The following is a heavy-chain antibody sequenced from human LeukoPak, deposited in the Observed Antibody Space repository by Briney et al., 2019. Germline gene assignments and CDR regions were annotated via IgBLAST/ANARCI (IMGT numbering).Heavy chain of an antibody. Sequence: PGRSLRLSCAASRFTFSYFAMHWVRQAPGKGLEWVAVLSDDGSNKFYADSVKGRFTISRDNSKNTLYLQMNSLRAEDTAFYYCANDPHSSSWYYFDSWGQGTLVTVSS. CDR3: ANDPHSSSWYYFDS. CDR2: LSDDGSNK. D-gene: IGHD6-13*01. CDR1: RFTFSYFA. V-gene: IGHV3-30*18. J-gene: IGHJ4*02.